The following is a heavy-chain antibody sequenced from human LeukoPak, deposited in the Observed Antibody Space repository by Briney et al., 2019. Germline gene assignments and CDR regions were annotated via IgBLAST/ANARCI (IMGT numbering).Heavy chain of an antibody. Sequence: SETLSLTCAVYGGSFSGYYWSWIRQPPGKGLEWIGEINHSGSTNYNPSLKSRVTISVDTSKNQFSLKLSSVTAADTAVYYCARGFYDYGDSPYAFDIWGQGTMVTVSS. CDR2: INHSGST. V-gene: IGHV4-34*01. D-gene: IGHD4-17*01. CDR1: GGSFSGYY. CDR3: ARGFYDYGDSPYAFDI. J-gene: IGHJ3*02.